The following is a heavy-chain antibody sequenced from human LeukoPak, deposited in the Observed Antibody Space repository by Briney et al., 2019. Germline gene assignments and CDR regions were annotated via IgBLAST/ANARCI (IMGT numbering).Heavy chain of an antibody. CDR2: ISGSGGST. J-gene: IGHJ6*03. CDR3: ARGGYGHNMDV. Sequence: PGGSLRLSCAASGFTFSSYAMSWVRQAPGKGLKWVSIISGSGGSTYYADSVKGRFTISRDNAKNTVYLQMNSLRAEDTAVYYCARGGYGHNMDVWGEGTTVTVSS. V-gene: IGHV3-23*01. D-gene: IGHD3-10*01. CDR1: GFTFSSYA.